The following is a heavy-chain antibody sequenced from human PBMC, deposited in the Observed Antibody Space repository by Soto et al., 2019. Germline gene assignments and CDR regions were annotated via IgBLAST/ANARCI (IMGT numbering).Heavy chain of an antibody. CDR1: GGSISSGGYY. J-gene: IGHJ4*02. V-gene: IGHV4-31*03. Sequence: SETLSLTCTVSGGSISSGGYYWSWIRQHPGKGLEWIGYIYYSGSTYYNPSLKSRVTISVDTSKNQFSLKLSSVTAADTAVYYCASHSSGYYLNFDYWGQGTLVTVSS. CDR2: IYYSGST. D-gene: IGHD3-22*01. CDR3: ASHSSGYYLNFDY.